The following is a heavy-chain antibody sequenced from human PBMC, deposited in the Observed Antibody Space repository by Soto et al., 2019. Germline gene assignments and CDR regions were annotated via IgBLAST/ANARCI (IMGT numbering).Heavy chain of an antibody. V-gene: IGHV1-69*06. CDR1: GGTFSSYA. CDR3: ARGGRNWNYLGTHFDP. D-gene: IGHD1-7*01. J-gene: IGHJ5*02. Sequence: QVQLVQSGAEVKKPGSSVKVSCKASGGTFSSYAISWVRQAPGQGLEWMGGIIPIFGTANYAQKFQGRVTITADKSTSTAYMEVSSLRSEDTAVYYCARGGRNWNYLGTHFDPWGQGTLVTVSS. CDR2: IIPIFGTA.